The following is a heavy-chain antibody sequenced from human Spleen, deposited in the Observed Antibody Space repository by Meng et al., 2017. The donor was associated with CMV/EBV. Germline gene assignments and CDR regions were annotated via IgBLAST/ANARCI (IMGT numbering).Heavy chain of an antibody. CDR3: ASLGELSFDY. D-gene: IGHD3-16*02. Sequence: GGSLRLSCAASGFTFSSYEMNWVRQAPGKGLEWVSAISGSGSGTYYADSVKGRFTISRDNSKNTLYLQMNSLRAEDTAVYYCASLGELSFDYWGQGTLVTVSS. V-gene: IGHV3-23*01. CDR1: GFTFSSYE. CDR2: ISGSGSGT. J-gene: IGHJ4*02.